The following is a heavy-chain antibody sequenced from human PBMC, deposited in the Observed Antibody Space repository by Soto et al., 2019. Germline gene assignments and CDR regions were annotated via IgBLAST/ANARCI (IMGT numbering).Heavy chain of an antibody. V-gene: IGHV3-53*01. CDR1: GFAVSSKY. Sequence: EVQLVESGGGLIQPGGSLRLSCAASGFAVSSKYMTWVRQAPGKGLEWVSGIYGGGTTYYADSVKGRFTNSRDTSKNTLYLQMNSLRAEDTAVYYCVQTTGWPGFDFWGQGTLVTVSS. D-gene: IGHD6-19*01. CDR3: VQTTGWPGFDF. CDR2: IYGGGTT. J-gene: IGHJ4*02.